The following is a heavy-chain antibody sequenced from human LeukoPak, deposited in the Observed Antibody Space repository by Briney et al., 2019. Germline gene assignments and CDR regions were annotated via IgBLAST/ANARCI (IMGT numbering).Heavy chain of an antibody. J-gene: IGHJ4*02. CDR3: ARASVRKEYSSGWSPFDY. Sequence: GEPLKISCKGSGYSFTSYWIGWVRQMPGKGLEWMGITYPGDSDTRYSPSFQGQVTISADKSISTAYLQWSSLKASDTAMYYCARASVRKEYSSGWSPFDYWGQGTLVTVSS. V-gene: IGHV5-51*01. CDR1: GYSFTSYW. CDR2: TYPGDSDT. D-gene: IGHD6-19*01.